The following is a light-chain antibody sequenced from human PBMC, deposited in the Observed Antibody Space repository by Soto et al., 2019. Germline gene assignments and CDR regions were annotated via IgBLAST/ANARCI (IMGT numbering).Light chain of an antibody. Sequence: IAVTKSPFTLSLSPGERATLSCRASQSVSSSYLAWYQQKPGQAPRLLIYGASSRATGIPDRFSGSGSGTDFTLTISRLEPEDFAMYYCQQYCSAPPLTFGQGTRLEIK. CDR3: QQYCSAPPLT. CDR2: GAS. CDR1: QSVSSSY. J-gene: IGKJ5*01. V-gene: IGKV3-20*01.